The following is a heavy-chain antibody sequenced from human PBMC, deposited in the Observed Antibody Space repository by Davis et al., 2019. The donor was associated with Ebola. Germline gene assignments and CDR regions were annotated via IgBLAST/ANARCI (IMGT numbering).Heavy chain of an antibody. CDR1: GYTFTSYA. D-gene: IGHD4-23*01. Sequence: AASVKVSCKASGYTFTSYAMHWVRQAPGQRLEWMGWISAYNGNTNYAQKLQGRVTMTTDTSTSTAYMELRSLRSDDTAVYYCARDPVVTPFDYWGQGTLVTVSS. CDR3: ARDPVVTPFDY. CDR2: ISAYNGNT. J-gene: IGHJ4*02. V-gene: IGHV1-18*01.